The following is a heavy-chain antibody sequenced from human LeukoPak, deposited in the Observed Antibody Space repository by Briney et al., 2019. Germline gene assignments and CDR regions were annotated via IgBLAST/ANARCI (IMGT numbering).Heavy chain of an antibody. V-gene: IGHV1-69*04. Sequence: SVKVSYKASGGTFSSYAISWVRQAPGQGLEWMGRIIPILGIANYAQKFQGRVTITADKSTSTAYMELSSLRSEDTAVYYCARTGFGDNWFDPWGQGTLVTVSS. CDR3: ARTGFGDNWFDP. J-gene: IGHJ5*02. CDR1: GGTFSSYA. D-gene: IGHD3-10*01. CDR2: IIPILGIA.